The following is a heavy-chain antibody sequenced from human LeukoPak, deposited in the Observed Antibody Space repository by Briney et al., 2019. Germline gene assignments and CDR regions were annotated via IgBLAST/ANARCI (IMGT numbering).Heavy chain of an antibody. D-gene: IGHD2-2*01. CDR3: AKDMGGGYCSSTSCLDAFDI. V-gene: IGHV3-9*01. J-gene: IGHJ3*02. CDR1: GFTFDDYA. CDR2: ISWNSGSI. Sequence: GGSLRLSCAASGFTFDDYAMHWVRQAPGKGLEWVSGISWNSGSIGYADSVKGRFTISRDNAKNSLYLQMNSLRAEDTALYYCAKDMGGGYCSSTSCLDAFDIWGQGTMVTVSS.